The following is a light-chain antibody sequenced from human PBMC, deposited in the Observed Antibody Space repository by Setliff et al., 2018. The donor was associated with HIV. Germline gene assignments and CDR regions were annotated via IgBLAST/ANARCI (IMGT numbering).Light chain of an antibody. CDR1: SSDVGGHNY. Sequence: QSALAQPASVSGSPGQSITISCTGTSSDVGGHNYVSWYQQHPGKAPKLIIYEVSYRPSGVSNRFSGSKSGNTASLTISGLQAEDEAEYHCNSYTTSNTVPHVFGTGTEVTVL. CDR2: EVS. J-gene: IGLJ1*01. V-gene: IGLV2-14*01. CDR3: NSYTTSNTVPHV.